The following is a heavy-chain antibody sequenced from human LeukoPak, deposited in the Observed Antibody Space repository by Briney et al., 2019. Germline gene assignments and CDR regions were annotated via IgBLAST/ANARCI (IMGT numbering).Heavy chain of an antibody. J-gene: IGHJ6*02. CDR3: ARGSGYSYGYSYYYGMDV. D-gene: IGHD5-18*01. CDR2: ISYDGSNK. Sequence: GGSLRLSCAASGFTFSSYAMHWVRQAPGKGLEWVAVISYDGSNKYYADSVKGRFTISRDNSKNTLYLQMNSLRAEDTAVYYCARGSGYSYGYSYYYGMDVWGQGTTVTVSS. CDR1: GFTFSSYA. V-gene: IGHV3-30-3*01.